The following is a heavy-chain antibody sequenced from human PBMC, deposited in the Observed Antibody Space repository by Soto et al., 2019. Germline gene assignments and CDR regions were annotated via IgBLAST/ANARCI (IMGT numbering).Heavy chain of an antibody. Sequence: ASVKVSCKASGGTFSSYAISWVRQAPGQGLEWMGGIIPIFGTANYAQKFQGRVTITADESTSTAYMELSSLRSEDTAVYYCARNRLDPSYYYGMDVWGQGTTVTVSS. V-gene: IGHV1-69*13. CDR3: ARNRLDPSYYYGMDV. D-gene: IGHD3-16*01. J-gene: IGHJ6*02. CDR2: IIPIFGTA. CDR1: GGTFSSYA.